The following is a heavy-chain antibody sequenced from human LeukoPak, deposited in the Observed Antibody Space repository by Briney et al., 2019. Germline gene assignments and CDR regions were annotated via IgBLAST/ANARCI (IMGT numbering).Heavy chain of an antibody. Sequence: GGSLRLSCAASGFTFSSYAMHWVRQAPGKGLEWVAVISYDGSNKYYADSVKGRFTISRDNSKNTLYLQMNSLRAEDTAVYYCAKEFLAISWDILTGYYPASFDYWGQGTLVTVSS. CDR3: AKEFLAISWDILTGYYPASFDY. V-gene: IGHV3-30-3*01. CDR2: ISYDGSNK. CDR1: GFTFSSYA. J-gene: IGHJ4*02. D-gene: IGHD3-9*01.